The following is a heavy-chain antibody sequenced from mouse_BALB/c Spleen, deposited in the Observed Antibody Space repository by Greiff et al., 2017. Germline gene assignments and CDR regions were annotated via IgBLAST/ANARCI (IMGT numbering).Heavy chain of an antibody. CDR2: IYPGDGDT. V-gene: IGHV1-87*01. J-gene: IGHJ2*01. CDR1: GYTFTSYW. CDR3: ARGDYGDD. Sequence: VQLQQSGAELARPGASVKLSCKASGYTFTSYWMQWVKQRPGQGLEWIGAIYPGDGDTRYTQKFKGKATLTADKSSSTAYMQLSSLASEDSAVYYCARGDYGDDWGQGTTLTVSS.